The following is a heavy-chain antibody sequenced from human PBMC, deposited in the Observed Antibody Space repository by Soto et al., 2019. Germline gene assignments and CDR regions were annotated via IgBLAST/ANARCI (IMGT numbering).Heavy chain of an antibody. CDR1: GFTFDDYA. CDR2: IGWNSGSI. CDR3: AKGPGGGGYCSGGSCYYFDY. Sequence: EVQLVESGGGLVQPGRSLRLSCAASGFTFDDYAMHWVRQAPGKGLEWVSGIGWNSGSIGYADSVKGRFTISRDNAKNSLYLQMNSLRAEDTALYYCAKGPGGGGYCSGGSCYYFDYWGQGTLVTVSS. J-gene: IGHJ4*02. V-gene: IGHV3-9*01. D-gene: IGHD2-15*01.